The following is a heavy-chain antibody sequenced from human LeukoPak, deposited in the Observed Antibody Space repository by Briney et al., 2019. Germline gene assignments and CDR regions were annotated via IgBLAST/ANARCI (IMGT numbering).Heavy chain of an antibody. CDR3: ARGIDYPASGSSFDY. D-gene: IGHD3-10*01. V-gene: IGHV3-49*04. CDR1: GFTFGTYA. J-gene: IGHJ4*02. Sequence: PGGSLRLSCTASGFTFGTYAINWVRQAPGKGLEWVGFIRGKVYGGATDYAASVKGRFTISRDDSRNIAHLQMSSLKTDDTDVYYCARGIDYPASGSSFDYWGQGTLVTVSS. CDR2: IRGKVYGGAT.